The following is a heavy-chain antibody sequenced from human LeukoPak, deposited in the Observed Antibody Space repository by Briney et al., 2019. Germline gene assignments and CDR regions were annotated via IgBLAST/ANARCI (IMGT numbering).Heavy chain of an antibody. V-gene: IGHV3-23*01. CDR1: GFTFSNYA. CDR3: ARLNWGTIDY. D-gene: IGHD7-27*01. CDR2: ISGSASST. J-gene: IGHJ4*02. Sequence: PGGSLRLSCAASGFTFSNYAMSWVRQAPGKGLEWVSAISGSASSTYYADSVKGRFTISRDNSKNTLYLQMNSLRAEDTAVYYCARLNWGTIDYWGQGTLVTVSS.